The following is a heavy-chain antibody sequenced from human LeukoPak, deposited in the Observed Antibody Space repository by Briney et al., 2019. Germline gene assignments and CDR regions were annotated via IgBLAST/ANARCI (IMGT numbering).Heavy chain of an antibody. CDR2: VAYSGST. CDR1: VGSLNSHY. D-gene: IGHD5-12*01. J-gene: IGHJ5*02. Sequence: SETLSLTCTVSVGSLNSHYRSWIRQPPGKGLERFGYVAYSGSTNYNPSLKSRVTISLDTSKNQFSLKLSSVTAADTAVYYCARTVSGYYFNAWGPGTLVTVSS. V-gene: IGHV4-59*11. CDR3: ARTVSGYYFNA.